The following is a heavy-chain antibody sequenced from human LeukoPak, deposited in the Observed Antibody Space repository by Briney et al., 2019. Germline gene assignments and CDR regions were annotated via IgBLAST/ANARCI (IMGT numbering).Heavy chain of an antibody. V-gene: IGHV4-31*03. D-gene: IGHD3-10*01. CDR3: ARERITMVRGVIIADWFDP. Sequence: SETLSLTCTVSGGSISSGGYYWSWIRQHPGKGLEWIGYIYYSGSTYYNPSLKSRVTISVDTSKNQFSLKLSSVTAADTAVYYCARERITMVRGVIIADWFDPWGQGTLVTVSS. CDR2: IYYSGST. J-gene: IGHJ5*02. CDR1: GGSISSGGYY.